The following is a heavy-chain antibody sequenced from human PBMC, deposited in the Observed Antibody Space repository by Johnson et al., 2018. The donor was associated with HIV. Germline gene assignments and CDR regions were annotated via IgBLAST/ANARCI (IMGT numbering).Heavy chain of an antibody. Sequence: QVQLVESGGGVVQPGRSLRLSCAASGFTFSSYAMHWVRQAPGKGLEWVSVIYSGGSTYYAAPVKGRFTISRDDSKNTLYLQMNSLRAEDTAVYYCASRSYGYVRHAFDIWSQGTMFTVSS. CDR2: IYSGGST. CDR1: GFTFSSYA. D-gene: IGHD5-18*01. J-gene: IGHJ3*02. V-gene: IGHV3-NL1*01. CDR3: ASRSYGYVRHAFDI.